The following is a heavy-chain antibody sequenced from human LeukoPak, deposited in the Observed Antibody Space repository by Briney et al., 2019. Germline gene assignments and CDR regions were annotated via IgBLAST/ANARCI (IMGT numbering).Heavy chain of an antibody. J-gene: IGHJ5*02. CDR1: GFSLRSSE. CDR3: ARDTVNGPFVISLDL. Sequence: PGGSLRLSCAASGFSLRSSEMNWVSQAPGKGPEWVAHINSAGNVEYYTDSVRGRFTMSRDNAKDLLYLQMNSLRDEDTAVYYCARDTVNGPFVISLDLWGQGVLVTVSS. D-gene: IGHD2-8*01. V-gene: IGHV3-48*03. CDR2: INSAGNVE.